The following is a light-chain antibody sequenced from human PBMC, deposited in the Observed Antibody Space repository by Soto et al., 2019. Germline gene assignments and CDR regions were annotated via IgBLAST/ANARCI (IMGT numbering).Light chain of an antibody. CDR2: DAS. J-gene: IGKJ5*01. V-gene: IGKV3-11*01. CDR3: QQRSDWPIT. CDR1: QSVSSY. Sequence: EIVLTQSPATLSLSPGERATLSCRASQSVSSYLAWYQQKPGQAPRLLIYDASNSATGIPVRFSGSGSGTDFTLTISSLEPEDFAVYYCQQRSDWPITFGQGTRLEIK.